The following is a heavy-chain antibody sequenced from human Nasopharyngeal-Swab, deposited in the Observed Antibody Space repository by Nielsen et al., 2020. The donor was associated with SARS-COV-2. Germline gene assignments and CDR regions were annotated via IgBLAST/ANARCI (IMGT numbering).Heavy chain of an antibody. D-gene: IGHD3-10*01. CDR2: INHSGST. V-gene: IGHV4-34*01. Sequence: PGKGLEWIGEINHSGSTNYNPSLKSRGTISVDTSKNQFPLKLSSVTAADTAVYYCARVLIGTPAYGSGTIDYWGQGTLVTVSS. J-gene: IGHJ4*02. CDR3: ARVLIGTPAYGSGTIDY.